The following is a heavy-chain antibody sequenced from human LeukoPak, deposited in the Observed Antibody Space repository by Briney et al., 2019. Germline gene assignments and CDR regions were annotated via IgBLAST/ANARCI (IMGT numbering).Heavy chain of an antibody. CDR3: ARDTAMVDPYYYYGMDV. CDR2: IIPIFGTA. D-gene: IGHD5-18*01. Sequence: SMKVSCKASGGTFSSYAISWVRQAPGQGLEWMGGIIPIFGTANYAQKFQGRVTITADESTSTAYMELSSLRSEDTAVYYCARDTAMVDPYYYYGMDVWGQGTTVTVSS. CDR1: GGTFSSYA. V-gene: IGHV1-69*13. J-gene: IGHJ6*02.